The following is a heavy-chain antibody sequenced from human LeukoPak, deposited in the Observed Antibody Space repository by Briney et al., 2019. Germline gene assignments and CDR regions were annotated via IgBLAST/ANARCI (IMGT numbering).Heavy chain of an antibody. J-gene: IGHJ5*02. CDR2: IRYDGSNK. D-gene: IGHD3-10*01. Sequence: GGSLRLSCAASGFTFSSYGMHWVRQAPGKGLEWVAFIRYDGSNKYYADSVKGRFTISRDNSKNTLYLQMNSLRAEDTAVYYCAKDPVFDGSGSSNWFDPWGQGTLVTVSS. CDR1: GFTFSSYG. V-gene: IGHV3-30*02. CDR3: AKDPVFDGSGSSNWFDP.